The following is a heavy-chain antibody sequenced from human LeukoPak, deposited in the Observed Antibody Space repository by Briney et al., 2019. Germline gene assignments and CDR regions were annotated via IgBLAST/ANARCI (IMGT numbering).Heavy chain of an antibody. Sequence: GGSLRLSCAASGFIFSSYAMSWVRQAPGKGLEWVSTISGSGGSTYYADSVKGRFTISRDNSKNTVYLQMNSLRAEDTAVYYCAKDIRWSFDYWGQGTLVTVSS. V-gene: IGHV3-23*01. CDR1: GFIFSSYA. CDR3: AKDIRWSFDY. D-gene: IGHD4-23*01. CDR2: ISGSGGST. J-gene: IGHJ4*02.